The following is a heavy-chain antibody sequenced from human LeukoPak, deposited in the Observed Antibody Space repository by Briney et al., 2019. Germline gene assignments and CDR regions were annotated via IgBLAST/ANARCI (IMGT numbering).Heavy chain of an antibody. V-gene: IGHV3-23*01. CDR2: VNGSGTTT. CDR1: GLTFSSYA. CDR3: AKGRIAAASTNWFDP. D-gene: IGHD6-13*01. Sequence: GGSLRLSCATSGLTFSSYAMNWVRQAPGKGLEWVSVVNGSGTTTYYADSVKGRFTISRDNSKNTLYLQMNSLRSEDTAVYYCAKGRIAAASTNWFDPWGQGTLVTVSS. J-gene: IGHJ5*02.